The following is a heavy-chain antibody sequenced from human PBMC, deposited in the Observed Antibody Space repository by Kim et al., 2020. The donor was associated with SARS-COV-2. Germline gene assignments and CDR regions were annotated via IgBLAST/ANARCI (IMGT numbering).Heavy chain of an antibody. J-gene: IGHJ4*02. Sequence: GGSLRLSCAASGFTFSSYEMNWVRQAPGKGLEWVSYISSSGSTIYYADSVKGRFTISRDNAKNSLYLQMNSLRAEDTAVYYCARVLRITIFGVVTPDYWGQGTLVTVSS. CDR3: ARVLRITIFGVVTPDY. CDR2: ISSSGSTI. D-gene: IGHD3-3*01. V-gene: IGHV3-48*03. CDR1: GFTFSSYE.